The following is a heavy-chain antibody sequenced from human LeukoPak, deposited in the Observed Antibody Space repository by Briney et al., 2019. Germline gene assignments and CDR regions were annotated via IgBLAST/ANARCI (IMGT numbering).Heavy chain of an antibody. J-gene: IGHJ4*02. V-gene: IGHV3-23*01. CDR2: ISGSGGST. CDR1: GFTFSSYA. D-gene: IGHD4-23*01. Sequence: GGSLRLSCAASGFTFSSYAMSWVRQAPGKGLEWVSAISGSGGSTYYADSMKGRFTISRDNSKNTLYLQMNSLRAEDTAVYYCAKDRRSYGGNAVFDYWGQGTLVTVSS. CDR3: AKDRRSYGGNAVFDY.